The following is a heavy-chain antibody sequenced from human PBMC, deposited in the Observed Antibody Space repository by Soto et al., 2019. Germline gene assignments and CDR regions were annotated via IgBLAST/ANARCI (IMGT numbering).Heavy chain of an antibody. D-gene: IGHD3-16*02. Sequence: QVQMVESGGGVVQPGRSLRLSCAVSGFIFSGYALHWVRQAPGKGLEWVTIISYDGSKKYYADSVKGRFTISRDNSKNTLYLQMNGLRAEDTAVYYCARDPLYRQEAYYFYYWGQGTLVTVSS. CDR1: GFIFSGYA. CDR3: ARDPLYRQEAYYFYY. V-gene: IGHV3-30-3*01. J-gene: IGHJ4*02. CDR2: ISYDGSKK.